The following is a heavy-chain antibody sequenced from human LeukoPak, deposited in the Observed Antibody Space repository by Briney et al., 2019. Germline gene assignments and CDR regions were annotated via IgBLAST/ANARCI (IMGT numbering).Heavy chain of an antibody. V-gene: IGHV4-59*01. CDR3: ARGGYYGSGNDFRFDP. CDR1: GGSISSYY. CDR2: IYYSGST. Sequence: ETLSLTCTVSGGSISSYYWSWIRQPPGKGLEWIGYIYYSGSTNYKPSLKSRVTISVDTSQNQFSLKLSSVTAADTAVYYCARGGYYGSGNDFRFDPWGQGTLVTVSS. D-gene: IGHD3-10*01. J-gene: IGHJ5*02.